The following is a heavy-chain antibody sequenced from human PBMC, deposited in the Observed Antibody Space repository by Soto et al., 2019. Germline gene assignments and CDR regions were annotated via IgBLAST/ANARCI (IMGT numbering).Heavy chain of an antibody. J-gene: IGHJ4*02. CDR1: GYTFTGYY. V-gene: IGHV1-2*04. CDR3: ARGRYEEMATTTGLDY. Sequence: ASVKVSCKAFGYTFTGYYMHWVRQAPGQGLEWMGWINPNSGGTNYAQKFQGWVTMTRDTSISTAYMELSRLRSDDTAVYYCARGRYEEMATTTGLDYWGQGTLVTVSS. D-gene: IGHD5-12*01. CDR2: INPNSGGT.